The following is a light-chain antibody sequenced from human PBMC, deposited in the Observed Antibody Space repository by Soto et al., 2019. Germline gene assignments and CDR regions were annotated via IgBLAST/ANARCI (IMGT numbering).Light chain of an antibody. CDR2: EAS. V-gene: IGKV1-5*03. J-gene: IGKJ1*01. CDR1: HSISSS. Sequence: DIPMTQSPSTLSASVGDRVTITCRASHSISSSLAWYQQKPGKAPKVLIYEASSLERGVPSRFSGSGYGTDFTLTISSLQPDDFATYYCQQYDSYWTFGQGTKVEIK. CDR3: QQYDSYWT.